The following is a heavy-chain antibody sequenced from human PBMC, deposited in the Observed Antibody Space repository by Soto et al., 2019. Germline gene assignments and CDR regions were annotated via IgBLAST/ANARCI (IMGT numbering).Heavy chain of an antibody. CDR2: MYHSGNT. J-gene: IGHJ4*02. Sequence: SETLSLTCTVSGGSINSYYWSWIRQSPGKELEWIGYMYHSGNTNYNPSLKSRVTISIDRSKNQFSLKLSSVTAADTAVYYCARVPDYWGQGILVTVSS. V-gene: IGHV4-59*12. CDR1: GGSINSYY. CDR3: ARVPDY. D-gene: IGHD2-2*01.